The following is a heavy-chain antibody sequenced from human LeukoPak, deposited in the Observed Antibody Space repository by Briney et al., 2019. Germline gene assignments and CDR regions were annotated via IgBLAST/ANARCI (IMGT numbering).Heavy chain of an antibody. J-gene: IGHJ5*02. CDR1: GGTFSSYA. D-gene: IGHD4-17*01. V-gene: IGHV1-69*05. CDR3: ARGLAPETHSVTRNWFDP. CDR2: IIPIFGTA. Sequence: ASVKVSCKASGGTFSSYAISWVRQAPGQGLEWMGGIIPIFGTANYAQKFQGRVTITTDESTSTAYMELSSLRSEDTAVYYCARGLAPETHSVTRNWFDPWGQGTLVTVSS.